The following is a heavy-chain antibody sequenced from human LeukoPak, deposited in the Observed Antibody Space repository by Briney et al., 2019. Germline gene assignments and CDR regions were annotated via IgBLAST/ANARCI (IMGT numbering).Heavy chain of an antibody. Sequence: PSETLSLTCAVYGGSLSGYYWSWIRQPPGKGLEWIGEINHSGSTNYNPSLKSRVTISVDTSKNQFSLKLSSVTAADTAVYYCARGAAAFKYYFDYWGQGTLVTVSS. CDR1: GGSLSGYY. J-gene: IGHJ4*02. CDR3: ARGAAAFKYYFDY. D-gene: IGHD2-15*01. V-gene: IGHV4-34*01. CDR2: INHSGST.